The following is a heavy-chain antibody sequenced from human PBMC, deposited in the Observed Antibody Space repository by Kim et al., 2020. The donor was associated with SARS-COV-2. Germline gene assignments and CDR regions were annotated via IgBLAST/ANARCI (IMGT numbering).Heavy chain of an antibody. V-gene: IGHV3-23*01. CDR2: ISGSGGST. CDR3: AKDFYGSGSTYYSYGMDV. J-gene: IGHJ6*02. Sequence: GGSLRLSCAASGFTFSSYAMSWVRQAPGKRLEWVSAISGSGGSTYYADSVKGRFTISRDNSKNTLYLQMNSLRAEDTALYYCAKDFYGSGSTYYSYGMDVWGQGTTVTVSS. CDR1: GFTFSSYA. D-gene: IGHD3-10*01.